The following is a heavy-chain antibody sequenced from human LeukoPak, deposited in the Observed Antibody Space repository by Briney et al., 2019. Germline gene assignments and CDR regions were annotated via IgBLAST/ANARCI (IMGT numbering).Heavy chain of an antibody. CDR3: ARGARLDTRNECRLDY. D-gene: IGHD1-26*01. V-gene: IGHV3-11*01. J-gene: IGHJ4*02. Sequence: AGGSLRLSCVAYGFTFGDYYMNWIRQAPGKGLECVSYISSRGSNIYHADSVKGRFTISRDNAKNSLYLQMNSLRAEGTAVYYCARGARLDTRNECRLDYWGQGTLVTVSS. CDR1: GFTFGDYY. CDR2: ISSRGSNI.